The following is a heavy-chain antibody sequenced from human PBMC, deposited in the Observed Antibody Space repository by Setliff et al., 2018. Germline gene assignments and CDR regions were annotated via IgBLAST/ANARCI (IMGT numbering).Heavy chain of an antibody. CDR1: GGSISGYY. CDR2: IYVTEST. V-gene: IGHV4-4*07. CDR3: AASRAYTGAVEEWFLPKTFDF. Sequence: PSETLSLTCTVSGGSISGYYWSWIRQPAGKGLEWIGRIYVTESTKYNPSLKSRVTLSIDTSKNQFSLKLSSVTAADAALYYCAASRAYTGAVEEWFLPKTFDFWGQGSPVTVSS. J-gene: IGHJ4*02. D-gene: IGHD3-10*01.